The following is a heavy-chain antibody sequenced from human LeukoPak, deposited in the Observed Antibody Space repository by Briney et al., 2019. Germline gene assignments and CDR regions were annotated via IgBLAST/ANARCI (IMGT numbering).Heavy chain of an antibody. D-gene: IGHD5-18*01. J-gene: IGHJ3*02. CDR2: MSGSGGST. CDR3: AKDPSPIYTWIHLWLGAFDI. Sequence: GGSLRLSCAASVVTFSSYAMNWVRQAPGKGLEWVTAMSGSGGSTYYADSVRGRFTISRDNSKNTLYLQMNSLRAEDTAVYYCAKDPSPIYTWIHLWLGAFDIWGRGTMVTVSS. V-gene: IGHV3-23*01. CDR1: VVTFSSYA.